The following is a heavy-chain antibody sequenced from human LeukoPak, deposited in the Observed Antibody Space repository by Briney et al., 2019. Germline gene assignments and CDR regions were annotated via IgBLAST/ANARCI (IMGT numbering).Heavy chain of an antibody. CDR1: GDSISSSNYY. D-gene: IGHD2-2*01. CDR3: AGDSCSSTSCRKKFDK. CDR2: IYYSGST. J-gene: IGHJ4*02. V-gene: IGHV4-39*07. Sequence: PSETLSLTCTVSGDSISSSNYYWAWVRQPPGKGLEWIGTIYYSGSTYYNPSLKSRVTISVETSKIQFSLKLSSVTAADTAVYYCAGDSCSSTSCRKKFDKWGQGTLVTVSS.